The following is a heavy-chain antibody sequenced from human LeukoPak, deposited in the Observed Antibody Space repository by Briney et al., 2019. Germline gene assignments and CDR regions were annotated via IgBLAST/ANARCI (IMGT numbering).Heavy chain of an antibody. D-gene: IGHD2-21*02. V-gene: IGHV3-64*01. CDR3: ARVIVVVTATVNWYFDL. Sequence: GGSLRLSCAASGFTFSSYSMNWVRQAPGKGLEYVSAISSNGGSTYYANSVKGRFTISRDNPKNTLYLQMGSLRAEDMAVYYCARVIVVVTATVNWYFDLWGRGTLVTVSS. J-gene: IGHJ2*01. CDR1: GFTFSSYS. CDR2: ISSNGGST.